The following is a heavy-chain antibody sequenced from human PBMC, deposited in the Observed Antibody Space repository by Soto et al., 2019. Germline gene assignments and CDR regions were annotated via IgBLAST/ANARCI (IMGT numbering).Heavy chain of an antibody. J-gene: IGHJ4*02. D-gene: IGHD4-17*01. V-gene: IGHV3-30*18. Sequence: QVQLVESGGGLLQPGGSLRLSCAASGFTFSSHPMHWVRQPPGKGLEWVAAISYDGRSAYYSDSVKGRFTISRDNSKNILYLEKDSLRGEDTAVYYCAKDLGQWATTEYYFDYWGKGARVTVSS. CDR1: GFTFSSHP. CDR3: AKDLGQWATTEYYFDY. CDR2: ISYDGRSA.